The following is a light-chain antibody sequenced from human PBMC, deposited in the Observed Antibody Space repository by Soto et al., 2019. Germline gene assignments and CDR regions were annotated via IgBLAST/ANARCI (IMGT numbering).Light chain of an antibody. J-gene: IGKJ1*01. Sequence: DLQMTQSPSTLSASVGDRVTITCRSSQSISTLLAWYQQKPGKAPELLISDASSLESGVPSRFSGSGSGAEFTLTISSLQPDDLATYYCQQYNSYSLWTFGQGTKVDI. V-gene: IGKV1-5*01. CDR3: QQYNSYSLWT. CDR1: QSISTL. CDR2: DAS.